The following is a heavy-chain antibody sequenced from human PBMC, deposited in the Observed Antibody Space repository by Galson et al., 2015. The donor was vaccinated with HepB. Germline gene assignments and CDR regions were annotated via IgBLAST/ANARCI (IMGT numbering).Heavy chain of an antibody. D-gene: IGHD2-2*01. Sequence: SLRLSCAASGFTFRTYAMHWVRQAPGKGLEWVTVISYDGSVKYYADSVKGRFTISRDNSKNTLYLQMNSLRAEDTAVYYCAREPGYCTSTSCYANLFDFWGQRGLVTVYS. CDR3: AREPGYCTSTSCYANLFDF. CDR2: ISYDGSVK. V-gene: IGHV3-30*04. CDR1: GFTFRTYA. J-gene: IGHJ4*02.